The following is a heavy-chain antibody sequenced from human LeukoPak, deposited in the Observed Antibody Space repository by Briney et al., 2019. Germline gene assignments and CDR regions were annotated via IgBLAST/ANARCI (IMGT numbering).Heavy chain of an antibody. CDR1: GSSFNSAYY. Sequence: SETLSLTCTVSGSSFNSAYYWGWIRQPPGKGLEWIGSIYHSGSTYYNPSLKSRVTISVDTSKNQFSLKLSSVTAADTAVYYCARVTRQYSSSWYYFDYWGQGTLVTVSS. CDR2: IYHSGST. D-gene: IGHD6-13*01. J-gene: IGHJ4*02. CDR3: ARVTRQYSSSWYYFDY. V-gene: IGHV4-38-2*02.